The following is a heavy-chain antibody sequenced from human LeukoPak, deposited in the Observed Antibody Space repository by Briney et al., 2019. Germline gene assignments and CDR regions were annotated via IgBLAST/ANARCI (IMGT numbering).Heavy chain of an antibody. V-gene: IGHV1-18*01. CDR1: GYTFTSYG. Sequence: ASVKVSCKASGYTFTSYGISWVRQAPGQGLEWMGWIIAYNGNTNYAQKLQGRVTMTTDTSTSTAYMELRSLRSDDTAVYYCARDKQRQWLVRSYWYFDLWGRGTLVTVSS. CDR3: ARDKQRQWLVRSYWYFDL. D-gene: IGHD6-19*01. J-gene: IGHJ2*01. CDR2: IIAYNGNT.